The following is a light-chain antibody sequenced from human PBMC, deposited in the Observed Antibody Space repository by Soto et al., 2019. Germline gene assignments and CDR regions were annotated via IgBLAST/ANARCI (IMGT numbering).Light chain of an antibody. V-gene: IGLV2-14*03. J-gene: IGLJ1*01. CDR3: SAYTSGGTVDV. Sequence: QSALTQPASVFGSPGQSITIFCTGTSSDVGGYNFVSWYQQLPGKAPKLMIYEVTSRPSGISPRFSGSKSGNTASLTISGLQAEDEADYYCSAYTSGGTVDVFGTGTKLTVL. CDR1: SSDVGGYNF. CDR2: EVT.